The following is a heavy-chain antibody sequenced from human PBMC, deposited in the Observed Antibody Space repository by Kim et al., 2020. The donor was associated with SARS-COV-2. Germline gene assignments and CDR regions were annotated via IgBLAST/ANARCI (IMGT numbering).Heavy chain of an antibody. CDR2: ISSSSSYI. V-gene: IGHV3-21*01. D-gene: IGHD3-10*01. J-gene: IGHJ4*02. CDR3: AASGMVRGANPERQVDY. Sequence: GGSLRLSCAASGFTFSSYSMNWVRQAPGKGLEWVSSISSSSSYIYYADSVKGRFTISRDNAKNSLYLQMNSLRAEDTAVYYCAASGMVRGANPERQVDYWGQGTLVTVSS. CDR1: GFTFSSYS.